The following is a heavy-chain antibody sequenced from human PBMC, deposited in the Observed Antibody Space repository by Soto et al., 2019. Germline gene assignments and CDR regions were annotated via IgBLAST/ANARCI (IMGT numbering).Heavy chain of an antibody. J-gene: IGHJ4*02. D-gene: IGHD3-3*01. CDR2: ISGSGGST. CDR1: GFTFSSYA. Sequence: EVQLLESGGGLVQPGGSLRLSCEASGFTFSSYAMSWVRQAPGKGLEWVSAISGSGGSTYYADSVKGRFTISRDNSKNTLYLQMNSLRAEDTAVYYCATYDFWSGPLYYFDYWGQGTLVTVSS. V-gene: IGHV3-23*01. CDR3: ATYDFWSGPLYYFDY.